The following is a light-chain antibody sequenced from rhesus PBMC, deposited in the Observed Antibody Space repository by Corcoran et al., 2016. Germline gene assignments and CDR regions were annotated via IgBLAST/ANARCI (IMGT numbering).Light chain of an antibody. CDR2: EAS. J-gene: IGKJ1*01. CDR3: QHYYSTPWT. V-gene: IGKV1-21*01. Sequence: DIQMTQSPSSLSASEGDSVTITCRASQGITNALAWYQQKPGERPKHLIYEASSLQSGIPSRFRGSGSGTDFTLPISNLPFEDFATYYCQHYYSTPWTFGQGTKVEIK. CDR1: QGITNA.